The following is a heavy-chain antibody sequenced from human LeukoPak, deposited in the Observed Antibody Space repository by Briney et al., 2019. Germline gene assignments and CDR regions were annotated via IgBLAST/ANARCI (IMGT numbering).Heavy chain of an antibody. V-gene: IGHV3-48*02. D-gene: IGHD4-17*01. CDR2: ISSSSSTI. CDR3: ARDSHYDDFLFDY. J-gene: IGHJ4*02. Sequence: GGSLRLSCAASGFIFSDYGMSWVRQAPGKGLEWVSYISSSSSTIYYADSVEGRFTISRDNAKNSLYLQMNSLRDEDTAVYYCARDSHYDDFLFDYWGQGTLVTVSS. CDR1: GFIFSDYG.